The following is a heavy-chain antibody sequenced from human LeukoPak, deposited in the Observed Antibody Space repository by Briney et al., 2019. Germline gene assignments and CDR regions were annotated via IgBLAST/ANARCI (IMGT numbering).Heavy chain of an antibody. CDR1: EYTFTNND. CDR2: VSPDSGDT. CDR3: TRGRAAGD. Sequence: ASVKVSCKASEYTFTNNDINWVRQATGQGLEWMGWVSPDSGDTGYAPNFRGRVTMTTDTSINTAYMELTSLTSEDTAIYYCTRGRAAGDWGQGTLVTVSS. J-gene: IGHJ4*02. D-gene: IGHD6-19*01. V-gene: IGHV1-8*01.